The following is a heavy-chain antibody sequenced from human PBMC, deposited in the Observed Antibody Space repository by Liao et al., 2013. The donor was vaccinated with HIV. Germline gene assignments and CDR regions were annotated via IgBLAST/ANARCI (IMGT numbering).Heavy chain of an antibody. CDR1: GGSISSSSYY. CDR3: ARDLGGVLEWSIMRDYYYYYYMDV. V-gene: IGHV4-39*07. D-gene: IGHD3-3*01. CDR2: IYSSGST. Sequence: QVQLQESGPGLLKPSETLSLTCTVSGGSISSSSYYWGWIRQPPGKGLEWIGSIYSSGSTNYNPSLKSRVTMSVDTSKNQFSLKLSSVTAADTAVYYCARDLGGVLEWSIMRDYYYYYYMDVWGKGTTVTVSS. J-gene: IGHJ6*03.